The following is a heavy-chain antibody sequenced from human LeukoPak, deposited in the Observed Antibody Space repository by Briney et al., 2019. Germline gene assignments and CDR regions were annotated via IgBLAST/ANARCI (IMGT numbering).Heavy chain of an antibody. CDR2: IDHRGDT. CDR3: ARGATISETGYFDF. Sequence: PSETLSLTCAAYGGSFSRYYWSWIRQSPGKGLEWIAEIDHRGDTNYNPSVKSRVTISVDTSKNQFSLKVRSLSAADTAVYYCARGATISETGYFDFWGQGTLVTVSS. CDR1: GGSFSRYY. J-gene: IGHJ4*03. D-gene: IGHD5-24*01. V-gene: IGHV4-34*01.